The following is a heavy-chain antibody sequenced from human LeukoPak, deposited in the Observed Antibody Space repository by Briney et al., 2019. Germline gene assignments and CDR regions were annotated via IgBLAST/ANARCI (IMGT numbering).Heavy chain of an antibody. D-gene: IGHD2-21*01. CDR2: ISSSSSTI. J-gene: IGHJ4*02. CDR1: GFTFSSYS. CDR3: ARESYCGGDCYLAPFDF. Sequence: GGSLRLSCAASGFTFSSYSMNWVRQAPGKGLEWVSYISSSSSTIYYADSVKGRFTISRDNAKSSLYLQLDSLTAEDTAIYYCARESYCGGDCYLAPFDFWGQGTQVTVSS. V-gene: IGHV3-48*04.